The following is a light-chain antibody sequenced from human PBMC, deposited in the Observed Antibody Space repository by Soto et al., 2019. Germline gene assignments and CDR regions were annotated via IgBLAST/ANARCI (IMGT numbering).Light chain of an antibody. CDR1: QRIHSW. CDR3: QQYNTYPWT. Sequence: DIPMTQSPSTLSASVGDRVTITCRASQRIHSWLAWYQQKPGKAPKLLIYHASSLESGVPSRFSGSGSGTEFTLTISSLQPDDFATYYCQQYNTYPWTFGQGTKVDIK. J-gene: IGKJ1*01. V-gene: IGKV1-5*01. CDR2: HAS.